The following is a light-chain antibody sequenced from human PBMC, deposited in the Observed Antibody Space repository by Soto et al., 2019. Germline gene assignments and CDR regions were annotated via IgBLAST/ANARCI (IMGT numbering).Light chain of an antibody. J-gene: IGLJ1*01. Sequence: QSVLTQPPSASGSPGQSVTISCTGTSSDVGGYNYVSWYQQYPGKVPKLMLYEVNKRPSGVPDRFSGSKSGNTASLTVSGLQAEDESDYYCSSYAGGNNVFGTGTKLTVL. V-gene: IGLV2-8*01. CDR3: SSYAGGNNV. CDR1: SSDVGGYNY. CDR2: EVN.